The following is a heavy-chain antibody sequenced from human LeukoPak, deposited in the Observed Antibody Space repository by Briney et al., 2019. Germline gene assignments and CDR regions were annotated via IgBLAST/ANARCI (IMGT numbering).Heavy chain of an antibody. V-gene: IGHV3-7*03. J-gene: IGHJ5*02. Sequence: GGSLRLSCAAPGFTFSSYWMSWVRQAPGKGLEWVANIKQDGSEKHYVDSVKGRFTISRDNAKNSLYLQMNSLRAEDTAVYYCAKRSLWFGELSWFDPWGQGTLVTVSS. CDR1: GFTFSSYW. D-gene: IGHD3-10*01. CDR2: IKQDGSEK. CDR3: AKRSLWFGELSWFDP.